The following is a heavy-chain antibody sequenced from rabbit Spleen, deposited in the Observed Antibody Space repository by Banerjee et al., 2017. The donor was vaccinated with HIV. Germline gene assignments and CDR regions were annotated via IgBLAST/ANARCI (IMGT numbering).Heavy chain of an antibody. CDR3: ARDGAGGSYFAL. CDR1: GFSFSNKA. J-gene: IGHJ4*01. D-gene: IGHD8-1*01. CDR2: IYPSFGVT. Sequence: QEQLEESGGGLVRPEGSLTLTCKASGFSFSNKAVVCWVHQAPGKGLEWIAYIYPSFGVTNYANSVKGRFTISSDSAQNTVFLQMTSLTASDTATYFCARDGAGGSYFALWGQGTLVTVS. V-gene: IGHV1S47*01.